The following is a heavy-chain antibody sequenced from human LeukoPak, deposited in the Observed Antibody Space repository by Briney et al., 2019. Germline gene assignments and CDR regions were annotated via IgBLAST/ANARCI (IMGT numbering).Heavy chain of an antibody. CDR3: AREGHYDFWSGYSYFDL. Sequence: SETLSPTCTVSGGSISSYYWSWIRQPAGKGLEWIGRIYTSGSTNYNPSLKSRVTMSVDTSKNQFSLKLSSVTAADTAVYYCAREGHYDFWSGYSYFDLWGRGTLVTVSS. J-gene: IGHJ2*01. CDR1: GGSISSYY. V-gene: IGHV4-4*07. CDR2: IYTSGST. D-gene: IGHD3-3*01.